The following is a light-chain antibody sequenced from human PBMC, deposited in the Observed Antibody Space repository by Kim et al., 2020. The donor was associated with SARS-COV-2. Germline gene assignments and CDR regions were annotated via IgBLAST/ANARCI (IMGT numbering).Light chain of an antibody. J-gene: IGLJ3*02. CDR3: QAWDSSTSGV. CDR1: KLGDEF. Sequence: VSPGQTATITCSGEKLGDEFDCWYQQKSGQSPVLIIFQDNKRPSGIPERFSASNSGSTATLTIRGTQADDEADYYCQAWDSSTSGVFGGGTQLTVL. V-gene: IGLV3-1*01. CDR2: QDN.